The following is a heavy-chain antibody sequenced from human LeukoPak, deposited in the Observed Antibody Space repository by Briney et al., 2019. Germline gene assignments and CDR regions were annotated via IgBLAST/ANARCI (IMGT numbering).Heavy chain of an antibody. CDR2: IGSASSYI. Sequence: GGSLRLSCAASGFTFGGYYMNWVRQAPGKGLEWVSSIGSASSYIYYADSVKGRFTIPRDNAKNSLYLQMSSLRAEDTAVYYCARWASNSHDCWGQGTLVTVSS. V-gene: IGHV3-21*01. CDR3: ARWASNSHDC. CDR1: GFTFGGYY. J-gene: IGHJ4*02. D-gene: IGHD5-18*01.